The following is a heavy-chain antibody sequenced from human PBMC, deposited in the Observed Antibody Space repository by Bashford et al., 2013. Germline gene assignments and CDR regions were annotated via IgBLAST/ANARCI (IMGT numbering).Heavy chain of an antibody. D-gene: IGHD1-20*01. CDR2: IKSKAYGGTT. CDR1: GFSFTLAW. V-gene: IGHV3-15*01. Sequence: GGSLRLSCVASGFSFTLAWMTWVRQAPGKGLEWVGRIKSKAYGGTTEYAASVKGRFTISRDDSKSIAYLQMNSLKTEDTAVYYCTRDRITGNGYYFDYWGQGTLVTVSS. CDR3: TRDRITGNGYYFDY. J-gene: IGHJ4*02.